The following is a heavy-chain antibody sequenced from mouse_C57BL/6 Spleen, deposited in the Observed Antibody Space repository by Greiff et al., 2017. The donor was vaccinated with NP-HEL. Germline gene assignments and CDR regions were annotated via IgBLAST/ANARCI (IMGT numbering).Heavy chain of an antibody. J-gene: IGHJ2*01. CDR3: ARAAQAIFDY. D-gene: IGHD3-2*02. Sequence: VQLQQSGAELVRPGSSVKLSCKASGYTFTSYWMHWVKQRPIQGLEWIGNIYPSDSETHYNQKFKDKATLTVDKSSSTVYMQHSSLTSEDSAVYYWARAAQAIFDYWGQGTTLTVSS. V-gene: IGHV1-52*01. CDR1: GYTFTSYW. CDR2: IYPSDSET.